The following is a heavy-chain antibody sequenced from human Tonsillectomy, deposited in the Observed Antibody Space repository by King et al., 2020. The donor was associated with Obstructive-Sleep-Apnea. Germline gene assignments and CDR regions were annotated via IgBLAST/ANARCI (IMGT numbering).Heavy chain of an antibody. CDR3: AKDIGQHLAHYYYGMDV. J-gene: IGHJ6*02. D-gene: IGHD6-13*01. CDR1: GFTFDDYA. Sequence: VQLVEAGGGLVQPGRSLRLSCAASGFTFDDYAMHWVRQAPGKGLEWVSSISWNSGSMGYADSVKGRFTISRDNAKNSLYLQMNSLRAEDTAFYYCAKDIGQHLAHYYYGMDVWGQGTTVTVSS. V-gene: IGHV3-9*01. CDR2: ISWNSGSM.